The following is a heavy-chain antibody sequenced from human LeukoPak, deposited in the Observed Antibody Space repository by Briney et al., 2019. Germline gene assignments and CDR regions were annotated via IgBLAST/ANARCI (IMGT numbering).Heavy chain of an antibody. D-gene: IGHD1-1*01. V-gene: IGHV3-48*03. CDR1: GFTFSSYE. CDR2: ITSTGNTI. J-gene: IGHJ4*02. CDR3: ARGVPTDY. Sequence: GGSLRLSCAASGFTFSSYEMNWVRQAPGEGLEWVSYITSTGNTIYYADSVKGRFTISRDNAKNSLYLQMNSLRAEDTAVDYCARGVPTDYWGQGTLVTVSS.